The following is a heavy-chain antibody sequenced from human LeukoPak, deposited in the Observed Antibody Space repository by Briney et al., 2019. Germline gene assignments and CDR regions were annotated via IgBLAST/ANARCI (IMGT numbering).Heavy chain of an antibody. J-gene: IGHJ1*01. V-gene: IGHV4-38-2*02. CDR3: ARDPLTTVTSFQH. Sequence: SETLSLTCTVSGYSISSGYYGGGIGQPPGKGLEWIGMIHHSGSIYYNPSLKSRVTISVDTSKNQFSLKLSSVTAADTAVYYCARDPLTTVTSFQHWGQGTLVTVSS. D-gene: IGHD4-17*01. CDR1: GYSISSGYY. CDR2: IHHSGSI.